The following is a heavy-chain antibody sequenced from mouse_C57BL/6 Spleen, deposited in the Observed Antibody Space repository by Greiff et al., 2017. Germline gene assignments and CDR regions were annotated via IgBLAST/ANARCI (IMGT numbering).Heavy chain of an antibody. V-gene: IGHV5-16*01. J-gene: IGHJ2*01. CDR1: GFTFSDYY. D-gene: IGHD2-4*01. CDR3: ARYDYDGVDY. Sequence: DVKLVESEGGLVQPGSSMKLSCTASGFTFSDYYMAWVRQVPEKGLEWVANINYDGSSTYYLDSLKSRFIISRDNATNILYLQMSSLKSEDTATYYCARYDYDGVDYWGQGTTLTVSS. CDR2: INYDGSST.